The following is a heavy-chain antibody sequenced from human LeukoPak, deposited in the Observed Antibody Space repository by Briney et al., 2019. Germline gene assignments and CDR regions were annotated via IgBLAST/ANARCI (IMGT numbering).Heavy chain of an antibody. D-gene: IGHD2/OR15-2a*01. V-gene: IGHV3-48*04. CDR2: ISSSSSTI. CDR3: ARDGDSPTNFFDY. CDR1: GFTFSSYS. Sequence: GGSLRLSCAASGFTFSSYSMNWVRQAPGKGLGWVSYISSSSSTIYYADSVKGRFTISRDNAKNSLYLQMNSLRAEDTAVYYCARDGDSPTNFFDYWGQGTLVTVSS. J-gene: IGHJ4*02.